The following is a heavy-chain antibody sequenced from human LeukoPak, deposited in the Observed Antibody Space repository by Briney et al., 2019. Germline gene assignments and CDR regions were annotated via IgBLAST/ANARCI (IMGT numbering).Heavy chain of an antibody. CDR2: IYPDDSDP. CDR1: GYSFTSYW. J-gene: IGHJ4*02. CDR3: ARRHITVAAFDY. Sequence: GESLKISCKGSGYSFTSYWIGWVRQMPGKGLEWLGIIYPDDSDPRYSPSFQGQVTISVDKSTNTAYLQWRSLKASDTAIYYCARRHITVAAFDYWGQGTLVTVSS. D-gene: IGHD6-19*01. V-gene: IGHV5-51*01.